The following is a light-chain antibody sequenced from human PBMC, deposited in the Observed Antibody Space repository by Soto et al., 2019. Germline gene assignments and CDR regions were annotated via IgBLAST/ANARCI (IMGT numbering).Light chain of an antibody. CDR1: SSDVGSYNL. Sequence: QSALTQPASVSWSPGQSITISCTGSSSDVGSYNLVSWYQQHPGKAPKLMIYEGNKRPLGVSNRFSGSKSANTASLTISGLQTEDEADYYCCSYAGTNTFVFGTGTKVTVL. CDR2: EGN. CDR3: CSYAGTNTFV. J-gene: IGLJ1*01. V-gene: IGLV2-23*01.